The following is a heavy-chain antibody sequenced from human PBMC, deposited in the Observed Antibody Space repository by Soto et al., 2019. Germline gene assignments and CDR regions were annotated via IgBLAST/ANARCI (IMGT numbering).Heavy chain of an antibody. CDR2: ISSSGSTI. CDR1: GFTFSDYY. Sequence: PGGSLRLSCAASGFTFSDYYMSWIRQAPGKGLEWVSYISSSGSTIYYADSVKGRFTISRDSAKNSLYLQMNSLRAEDTAVYYCARSNYYDSSGYSIGMDVWGQGTTVTVSS. V-gene: IGHV3-11*01. CDR3: ARSNYYDSSGYSIGMDV. J-gene: IGHJ6*02. D-gene: IGHD3-22*01.